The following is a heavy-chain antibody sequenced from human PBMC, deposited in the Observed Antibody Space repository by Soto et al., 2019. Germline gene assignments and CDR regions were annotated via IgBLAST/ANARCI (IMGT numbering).Heavy chain of an antibody. D-gene: IGHD6-19*01. J-gene: IGHJ3*02. Sequence: QLHLVQSGAVVKKPGASVRVSCSASGYTFTTYYMHWVRQAPGRGLEWMGGINPATGAAKYTQTFTGRGTMTTDTATSKVFMELSGLTSDDTGVFFGAFGGWVGLAGSAAFDMLGQGSLVTVSS. CDR2: INPATGAA. CDR3: AFGGWVGLAGSAAFDM. V-gene: IGHV1-2*02. CDR1: GYTFTTYY.